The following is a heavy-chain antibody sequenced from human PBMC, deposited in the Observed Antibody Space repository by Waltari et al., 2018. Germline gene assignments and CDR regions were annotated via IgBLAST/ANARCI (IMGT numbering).Heavy chain of an antibody. Sequence: EVQLVQSGGGFIQPGGSLRLSFAASWSTVSTNYISWVSQAPGKGLEGVSVFYSGGSTYYADSVKGRFTISRDNSKNTLYLQMNSLRAEDTAVYYCARDTQGLTGNWYCDLWGRGTLVTVSS. CDR1: WSTVSTNY. D-gene: IGHD6-25*01. J-gene: IGHJ2*01. CDR3: ARDTQGLTGNWYCDL. CDR2: FYSGGST. V-gene: IGHV3-53*01.